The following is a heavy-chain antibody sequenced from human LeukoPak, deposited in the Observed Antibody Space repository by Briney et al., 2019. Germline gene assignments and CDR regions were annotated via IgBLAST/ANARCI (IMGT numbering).Heavy chain of an antibody. J-gene: IGHJ4*02. Sequence: KTSETLSLTCAVYGGSFSGYYWSWIRQPPGKGLEWIGEINHSGSTNYNPSLKSRVTISVDTSKNQFSLKLSSVTAADTAVYYCARGRGSSWFGRFVRDYWGQGTLVTVSS. CDR1: GGSFSGYY. V-gene: IGHV4-34*01. CDR3: ARGRGSSWFGRFVRDY. D-gene: IGHD6-13*01. CDR2: INHSGST.